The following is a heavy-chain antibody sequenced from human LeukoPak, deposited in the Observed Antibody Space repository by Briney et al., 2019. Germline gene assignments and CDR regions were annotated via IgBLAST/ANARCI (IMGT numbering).Heavy chain of an antibody. Sequence: ASVNVSCKTSGYTFTVHYMNWVRQAPGQGLEWMGRINPTTGVANYAQKFQGRFTVTRDTSINTAYMELSSLTSDDTAAYYCARLDRNYYYLDVWGQGTTVTVSS. CDR2: INPTTGVA. J-gene: IGHJ6*03. CDR1: GYTFTVHY. V-gene: IGHV1-2*06. CDR3: ARLDRNYYYLDV. D-gene: IGHD1-1*01.